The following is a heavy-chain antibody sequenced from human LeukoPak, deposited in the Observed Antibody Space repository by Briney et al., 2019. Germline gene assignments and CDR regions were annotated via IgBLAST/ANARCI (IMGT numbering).Heavy chain of an antibody. D-gene: IGHD1-26*01. V-gene: IGHV3-72*01. CDR3: ARVGNYLDY. Sequence: GGSLRLSCAASGVTFSAHYMDWVRQTPGKGLEWVGRIRNEDNKDIIEYAASVKGRYTISRDDSNNKLYLQMNSLKTEDTAVYYCARVGNYLDYWGQGTLVIVSS. CDR1: GVTFSAHY. CDR2: IRNEDNKDII. J-gene: IGHJ4*02.